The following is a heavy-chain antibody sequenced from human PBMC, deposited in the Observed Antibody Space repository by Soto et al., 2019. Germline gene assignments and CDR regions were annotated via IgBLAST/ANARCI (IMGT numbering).Heavy chain of an antibody. D-gene: IGHD3-9*01. CDR2: ISGSGGST. Sequence: PGGSLRLSRAASGFTFSSYAMSWVRQAPGKGLEWVSAISGSGGSTYYADSVKGRFTISRDNSKNTLYLQMNSLRAEDTAVYYCAKSTYYDILTAPLTLYGMDVWGQGTTVTVSS. CDR1: GFTFSSYA. CDR3: AKSTYYDILTAPLTLYGMDV. V-gene: IGHV3-23*01. J-gene: IGHJ6*02.